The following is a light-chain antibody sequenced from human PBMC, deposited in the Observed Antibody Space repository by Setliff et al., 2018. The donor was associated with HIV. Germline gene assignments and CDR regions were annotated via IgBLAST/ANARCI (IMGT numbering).Light chain of an antibody. CDR1: SSDVGGYNL. CDR3: CSYAGTITFYV. V-gene: IGLV2-23*02. Sequence: QSALAQPASVSGSPGQSITISCTGTSSDVGGYNLVSWYQHHPGKAPKLMISEVSKRPSGVSNRFSGSRSGSTASLTISGLQAEDEADYYCCSYAGTITFYVFGTGTKVTVL. CDR2: EVS. J-gene: IGLJ1*01.